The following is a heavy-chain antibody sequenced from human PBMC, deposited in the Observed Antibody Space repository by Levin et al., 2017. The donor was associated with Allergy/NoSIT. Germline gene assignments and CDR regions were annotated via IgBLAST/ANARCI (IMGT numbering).Heavy chain of an antibody. CDR1: GFTFSDYY. J-gene: IGHJ6*02. D-gene: IGHD2-2*03. CDR3: ARDGYCSPTSCSNDNYYGVDV. V-gene: IGHV3-11*01. Sequence: GGSLRLSCAASGFTFSDYYMSWIRQAPGKGLECISYISTSGSIIYYADSVKGRFTISRDNAKNSLYLQMNSLRAEDTAVYFCARDGYCSPTSCSNDNYYGVDVWGHGTTVTVSS. CDR2: ISTSGSII.